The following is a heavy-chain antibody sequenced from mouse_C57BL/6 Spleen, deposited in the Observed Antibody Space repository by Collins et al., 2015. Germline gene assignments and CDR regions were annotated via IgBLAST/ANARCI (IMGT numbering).Heavy chain of an antibody. CDR1: GFTFSSYA. D-gene: IGHD2-4*01. CDR3: ARVDYDRFAY. CDR2: ISSGGST. Sequence: EVKLVESGGGLVKPGGSLKLSCAASGFTFSSYAMSWVRQTPEKRLEWVASISSGGSTYYPDSMKGRFTISRDNARNILYLQMSSLRSEDTAMYYCARVDYDRFAYWGQGTLVTVSA. V-gene: IGHV5-6-5*01. J-gene: IGHJ3*01.